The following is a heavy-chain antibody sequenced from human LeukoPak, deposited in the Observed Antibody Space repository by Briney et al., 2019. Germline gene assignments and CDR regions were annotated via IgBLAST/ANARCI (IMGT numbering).Heavy chain of an antibody. CDR1: GYTFTSYY. CDR3: ARDVENYDFWSGIDY. J-gene: IGHJ4*02. V-gene: IGHV1-46*01. CDR2: INPSGGST. Sequence: ASVKVSCKASGYTFTSYYMHWVRQAPGQGLEWMGLINPSGGSTSYAQKFQGRVTMTRDTSTSTVYMELSSLRSEDTAVYYCARDVENYDFWSGIDYWGQGTLVTVSS. D-gene: IGHD3-3*01.